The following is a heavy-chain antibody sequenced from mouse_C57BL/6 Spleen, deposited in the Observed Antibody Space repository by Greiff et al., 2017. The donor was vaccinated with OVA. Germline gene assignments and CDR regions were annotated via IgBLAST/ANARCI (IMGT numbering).Heavy chain of an antibody. V-gene: IGHV1-82*01. D-gene: IGHD3-2*02. CDR3: ARGDSSGYGFAY. J-gene: IGHJ3*01. CDR1: GYAFSSSW. Sequence: VQLKESGPELVKPGASVKISCKASGYAFSSSWMNWVKQRPGKGLEWIGRIYPGDGDTNYNGKFKGKATLTADKSSSTAYMQLSSLTSEDSAVYFCARGDSSGYGFAYWGQGTLVTVSA. CDR2: IYPGDGDT.